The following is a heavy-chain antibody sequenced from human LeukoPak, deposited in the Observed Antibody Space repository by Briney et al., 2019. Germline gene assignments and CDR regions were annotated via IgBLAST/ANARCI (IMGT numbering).Heavy chain of an antibody. CDR1: GYTFTSYA. D-gene: IGHD4-17*01. V-gene: IGHV7-4-1*02. CDR2: INTNTGNP. J-gene: IGHJ3*02. CDR3: ARDVYGDPTNAFDI. Sequence: ASVKVSCKASGYTFTSYAMNWVRQAPGQGLEWMGWINTNTGNPTYAQGFTGRFVFSLDTSVSTAYLQISSLKAEDTAVYYCARDVYGDPTNAFDIWGQGTMVTVSS.